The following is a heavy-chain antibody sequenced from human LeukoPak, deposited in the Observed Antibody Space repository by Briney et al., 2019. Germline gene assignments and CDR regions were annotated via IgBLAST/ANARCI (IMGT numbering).Heavy chain of an antibody. V-gene: IGHV4-59*01. CDR2: IYYSGST. D-gene: IGHD5-24*01. Sequence: KPSETPSLPCTVSGGSISSYYLGWIRQPPGEGLEWIGYIYYSGSTNYNPSLKSRVTISVDTSKNQFSLKLSSVTAADTAVYYCARAFDGYNYFDYWGQGTLVTVSS. CDR1: GGSISSYY. CDR3: ARAFDGYNYFDY. J-gene: IGHJ4*02.